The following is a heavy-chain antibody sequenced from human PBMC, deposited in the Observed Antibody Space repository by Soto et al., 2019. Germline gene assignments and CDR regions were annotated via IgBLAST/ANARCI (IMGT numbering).Heavy chain of an antibody. D-gene: IGHD6-13*01. V-gene: IGHV3-23*01. Sequence: GSLRLSCAASGFTFSSYAMSWVRQAPGKGLEWVSAISGSGGSTYYADSVKGRFTISRDNSKNTLYLQMNSLRAEDTAVYYCAKDQSSSWYYYYGMDVWGQGTTVTVSS. CDR1: GFTFSSYA. J-gene: IGHJ6*02. CDR2: ISGSGGST. CDR3: AKDQSSSWYYYYGMDV.